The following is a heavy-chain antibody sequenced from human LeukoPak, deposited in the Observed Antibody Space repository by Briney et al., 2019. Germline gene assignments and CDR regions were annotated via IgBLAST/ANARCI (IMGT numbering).Heavy chain of an antibody. CDR3: ARHDQWLALWYDY. V-gene: IGHV3-74*01. D-gene: IGHD6-19*01. Sequence: QSGGSLRLSCAASGFTFSSYWMHWVRQAPGKGLVWVSRINSDGSSTSYADSVKGRFTISRDNAKNTLYLQMNSLRAEDTAVYYCARHDQWLALWYDYWGQGTLVTVSS. CDR1: GFTFSSYW. CDR2: INSDGSST. J-gene: IGHJ4*01.